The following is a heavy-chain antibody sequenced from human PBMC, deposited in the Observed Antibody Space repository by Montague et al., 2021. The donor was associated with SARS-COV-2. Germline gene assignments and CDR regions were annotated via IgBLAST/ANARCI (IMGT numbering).Heavy chain of an antibody. CDR1: GFIFSDYY. CDR3: ARDPGGYGTFDI. CDR2: ISGSGSKT. V-gene: IGHV3-11*01. D-gene: IGHD5-12*01. J-gene: IGHJ3*02. Sequence: SLRLSCAASGFIFSDYYMTWIRQAPGKGLEWVSHISGSGSKTYYADSVKGQFTISRDTANNSVYLQMNFLGAEDTSVYYCARDPGGYGTFDIWGQGTMVTVSS.